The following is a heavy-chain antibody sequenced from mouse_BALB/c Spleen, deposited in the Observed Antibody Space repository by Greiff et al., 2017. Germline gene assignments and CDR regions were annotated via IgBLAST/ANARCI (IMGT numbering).Heavy chain of an antibody. Sequence: VKLVESGPGLVAPSQTLPITCPASGFPLTGFVVNWVRQPPGKGLGWLGMIWGDGSTDYNSALKSSLSISKDNSKSQVFLKMNSLQTDDTARYYCAAHGWYFDVWGAGTTVTVSS. CDR2: IWGDGST. CDR3: AAHGWYFDV. V-gene: IGHV2-6-7*01. J-gene: IGHJ1*01. CDR1: GFPLTGFV.